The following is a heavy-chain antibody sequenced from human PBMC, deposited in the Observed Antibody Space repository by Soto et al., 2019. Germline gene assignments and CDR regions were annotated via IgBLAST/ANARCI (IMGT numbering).Heavy chain of an antibody. CDR3: ARTTMVRGVIIEWRFDP. J-gene: IGHJ5*02. D-gene: IGHD3-10*01. Sequence: PSETLSLTCTVSGGSISSYYWSWIRQPAGKGLEWIGRIYTSGSTNYNPSLKSRVTMSVDTSKNQFSLKLSSVTAADTAVYYCARTTMVRGVIIEWRFDPWGQGTLVTVSS. CDR2: IYTSGST. V-gene: IGHV4-4*07. CDR1: GGSISSYY.